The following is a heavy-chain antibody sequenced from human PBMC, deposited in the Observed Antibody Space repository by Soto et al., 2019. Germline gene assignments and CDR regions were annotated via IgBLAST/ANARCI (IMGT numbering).Heavy chain of an antibody. CDR2: ISSDGSNK. CDR1: GFTFSNHG. CDR3: AKEVWTAVTAFTNWYFDL. Sequence: QVQLVESGGGVVQPGRSLRLSCAASGFTFSNHGMHWVRQAPGKGLEWVAVISSDGSNKHYVDSVKGRFTISRDNSNNTLYLQMNSLRAEDTAVFYSAKEVWTAVTAFTNWYFDLWGRGTLVTVSS. J-gene: IGHJ2*01. D-gene: IGHD2-21*02. V-gene: IGHV3-30*18.